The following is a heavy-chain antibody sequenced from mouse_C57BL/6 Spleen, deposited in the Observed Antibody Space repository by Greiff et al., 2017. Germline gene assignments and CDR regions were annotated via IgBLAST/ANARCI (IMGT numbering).Heavy chain of an antibody. V-gene: IGHV1-55*01. CDR3: ARWIITTVEARHAMDY. CDR1: GYTFTSYW. D-gene: IGHD1-1*01. Sequence: QVQLQQPGAELVKPGASVKMSCKASGYTFTSYWITWVKQMPGQGLAWIGYIYPGSGSTNYNEKFKSKARLTVDTSSSTANMQLRSLTTGDSAVYCCARWIITTVEARHAMDYRGQETSVTVSS. J-gene: IGHJ4*01. CDR2: IYPGSGST.